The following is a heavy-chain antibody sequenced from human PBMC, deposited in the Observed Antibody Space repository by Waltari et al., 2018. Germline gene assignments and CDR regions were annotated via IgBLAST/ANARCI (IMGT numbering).Heavy chain of an antibody. CDR1: GGTFSSYT. V-gene: IGHV1-69*08. D-gene: IGHD6-19*01. Sequence: QVQLVQSGAEVKKPGSSVKVSCKASGGTFSSYTISWVRQAPGQGLEWMGRSSPNLGIANYAQKFQGRVTITADKSTSTAYMELSSLRSEDTAVYYCARDTPTQSVAGPFDYWGQGTLVTVSS. J-gene: IGHJ4*02. CDR2: SSPNLGIA. CDR3: ARDTPTQSVAGPFDY.